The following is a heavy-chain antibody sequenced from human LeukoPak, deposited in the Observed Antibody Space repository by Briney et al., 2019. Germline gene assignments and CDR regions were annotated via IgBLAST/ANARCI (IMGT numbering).Heavy chain of an antibody. V-gene: IGHV4-59*01. Sequence: PSETLSLTCAVYGGSFSGYYWSWIRQPPGKGLEWIGYIYYSGSTNYNPSLKSRVTISVDTSKNQFSLKLSSVTAADTAVYYCARVGRQWLGYYYYGMDVWGQGTTVTVSS. CDR1: GGSFSGYY. CDR3: ARVGRQWLGYYYYGMDV. J-gene: IGHJ6*02. CDR2: IYYSGST. D-gene: IGHD6-19*01.